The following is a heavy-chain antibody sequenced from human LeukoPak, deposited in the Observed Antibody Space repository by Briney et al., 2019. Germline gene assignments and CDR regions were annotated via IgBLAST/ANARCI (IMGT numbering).Heavy chain of an antibody. D-gene: IGHD1-26*01. Sequence: PGGSLRLSCAASEFTFTDYYMSWIRQAPGKGLEWVSYISSSGSTIYYADSVKGRFTISRDNAKNSLYLQMNSLRAEDTAVYYCARGLFEVEEVGATSHWGQGTLVTVSS. CDR1: EFTFTDYY. J-gene: IGHJ4*02. CDR3: ARGLFEVEEVGATSH. CDR2: ISSSGSTI. V-gene: IGHV3-11*01.